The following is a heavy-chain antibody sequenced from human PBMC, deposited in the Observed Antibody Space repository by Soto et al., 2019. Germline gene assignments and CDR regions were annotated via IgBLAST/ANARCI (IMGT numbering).Heavy chain of an antibody. CDR2: IYYSGST. Sequence: SETLSLTCTVSGGSISSGGYYWSWIRQHPGKGLEWIGYIYYSGSTYYNPSLKSRVTISVDTSKNQFSLKLSSVTAADTAVYYCAGAKGDRRPPGLHGYGMGDWGQGTPVTVSS. D-gene: IGHD3-16*01. CDR3: AGAKGDRRPPGLHGYGMGD. V-gene: IGHV4-31*03. CDR1: GGSISSGGYY. J-gene: IGHJ6*02.